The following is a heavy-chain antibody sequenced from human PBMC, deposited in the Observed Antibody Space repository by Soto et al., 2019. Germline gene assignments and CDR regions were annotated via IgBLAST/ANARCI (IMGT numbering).Heavy chain of an antibody. CDR1: GFTFRAYW. V-gene: IGHV3-7*05. J-gene: IGHJ4*02. CDR2: IDQDGSGK. Sequence: EVHLVESGGGLVQRGGSLRLSCAASGFTFRAYWMSWVRQAPGKGLEGVANIDQDGSGKYYVDSVRGRFTISRDNAHNSLYLQTNSLRDEDTAVYFCARRREGTGRTLDYWGQGTLVTVSS. D-gene: IGHD1-1*01. CDR3: ARRREGTGRTLDY.